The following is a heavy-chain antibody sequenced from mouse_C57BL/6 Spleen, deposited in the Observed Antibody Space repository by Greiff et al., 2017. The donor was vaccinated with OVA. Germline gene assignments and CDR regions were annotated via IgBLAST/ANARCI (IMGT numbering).Heavy chain of an antibody. Sequence: VQLQESGAELVRPGASVTLSCKASGYTFTDYEMHWVKQTPVHGLEWIGAIDPETGGTAYNQKFKGKAILTADKSSSTAYMELRSLTSEDSAVYYCTRGGTNYDYPYYFDYWGQGTTLTVSS. V-gene: IGHV1-15*01. D-gene: IGHD2-4*01. J-gene: IGHJ2*01. CDR3: TRGGTNYDYPYYFDY. CDR1: GYTFTDYE. CDR2: IDPETGGT.